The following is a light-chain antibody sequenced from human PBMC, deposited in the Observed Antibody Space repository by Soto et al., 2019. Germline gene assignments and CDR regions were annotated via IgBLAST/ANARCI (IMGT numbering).Light chain of an antibody. CDR1: SSNIGAGYD. J-gene: IGLJ2*01. V-gene: IGLV1-40*01. CDR3: QSYDSSMSGYVV. Sequence: QSVLTQPPSVSGAPGQRVTISCTGTSSNIGAGYDVHWYQHLPGTAPKLLIYRNINRPSGVPDRFSGSKSGTSASLAITGLQAEDEADYYCQSYDSSMSGYVVFGGGTKVTVL. CDR2: RNI.